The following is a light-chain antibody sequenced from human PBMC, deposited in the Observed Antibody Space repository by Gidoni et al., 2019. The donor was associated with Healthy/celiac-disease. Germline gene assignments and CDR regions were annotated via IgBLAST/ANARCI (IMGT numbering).Light chain of an antibody. J-gene: IGKJ2*01. Sequence: EIVMTQSPATLSVSPGDRATLSCRASQSVSSNLAWYQQKPGQAPRLLIYGASTRATGIPARFSGSGSGKEFTLTISSLQSEDFAVYYCQQYNNWRETFGQGTKLEIK. CDR2: GAS. CDR1: QSVSSN. V-gene: IGKV3-15*01. CDR3: QQYNNWRET.